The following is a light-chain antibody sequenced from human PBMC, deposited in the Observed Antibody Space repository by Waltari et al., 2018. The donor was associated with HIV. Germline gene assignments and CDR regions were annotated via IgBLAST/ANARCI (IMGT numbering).Light chain of an antibody. J-gene: IGKJ1*01. V-gene: IGKV4-1*01. Sequence: DIEMTQSPGSLAVSLGARVTSTCNSRHSIFYIYNNRNYLAWYQQKPRQPPKLLIYWATIRESGVPDLFSGSDSGTDFSLTINNLQAEDLAVYYCQQYYSPPWTFGQGTKV. CDR1: HSIFYIYNNRNY. CDR3: QQYYSPPWT. CDR2: WAT.